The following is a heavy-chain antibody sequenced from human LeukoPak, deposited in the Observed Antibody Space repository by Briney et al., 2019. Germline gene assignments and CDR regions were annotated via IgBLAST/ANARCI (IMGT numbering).Heavy chain of an antibody. CDR1: GFTFSTYW. CDR3: AKDDCSSTSCYTGDAFDI. J-gene: IGHJ3*02. V-gene: IGHV3-7*01. Sequence: GGSLRLSCAASGFTFSTYWMNWVRQAPGKGLEWVASIKLDGGENYYVDSVKGRFTISRDNAKNSLSLQMNSLRAEDTAVYYCAKDDCSSTSCYTGDAFDIWGQGTMVTVSS. D-gene: IGHD2-2*02. CDR2: IKLDGGEN.